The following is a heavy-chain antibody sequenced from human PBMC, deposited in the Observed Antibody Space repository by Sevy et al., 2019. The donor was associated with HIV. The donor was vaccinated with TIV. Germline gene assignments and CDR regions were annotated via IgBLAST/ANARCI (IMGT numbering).Heavy chain of an antibody. CDR3: ASDYF. CDR1: GLILSSHW. V-gene: IGHV3-7*01. J-gene: IGHJ4*02. CDR2: IKQDGSEK. Sequence: GGSLRLSCVAFGLILSSHWMTWVRQAPGKGLEWVATIKQDGSEKYYVAFVKGRFTISRDNAKNSVYLQMSSLRVEDTAMYFCASDYFWGQGTLVTVSS.